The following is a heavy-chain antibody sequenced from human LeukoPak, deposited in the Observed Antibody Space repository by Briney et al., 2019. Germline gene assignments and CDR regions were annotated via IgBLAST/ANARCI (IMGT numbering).Heavy chain of an antibody. J-gene: IGHJ4*02. Sequence: SETLSLTCIVSGGSINNYYWSWIRQPPGKGLEWIGYIYYSGSTKYNPSLKSRVTTSIDTSNNQFSLKLSSVTAADTAVYYCARAINMVRGIIMALDHWGQGTLVTVSS. V-gene: IGHV4-59*01. CDR1: GGSINNYY. CDR2: IYYSGST. CDR3: ARAINMVRGIIMALDH. D-gene: IGHD3-10*01.